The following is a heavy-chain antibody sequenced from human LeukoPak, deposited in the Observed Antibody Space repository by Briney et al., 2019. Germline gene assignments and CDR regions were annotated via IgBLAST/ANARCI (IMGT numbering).Heavy chain of an antibody. CDR2: INPNSGGS. CDR1: GYTFTGYY. CDR3: ARENTLNWFDP. D-gene: IGHD5-18*01. J-gene: IGHJ5*02. Sequence: GASVKVSCKASGYTFTGYYMHWVRQAPGQGLEWMGWINPNSGGSNYAQKFQGRVTMTRDTSISTAYMELSRLRSDDTAVYCCARENTLNWFDPWGQGTLVTVSS. V-gene: IGHV1-2*02.